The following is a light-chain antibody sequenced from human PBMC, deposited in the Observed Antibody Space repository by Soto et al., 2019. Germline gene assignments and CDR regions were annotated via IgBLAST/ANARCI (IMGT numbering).Light chain of an antibody. Sequence: EIVMTQSPATLSVSPGERATLSCRASQSVSSNLAWYQQKPGQAPRLLIYGASTRATGIPARFSGSGSGTDFSLTISSLQSEDFAVYYCQQSNNWLWTFGQGTKVEIK. CDR1: QSVSSN. V-gene: IGKV3-15*01. CDR3: QQSNNWLWT. CDR2: GAS. J-gene: IGKJ1*01.